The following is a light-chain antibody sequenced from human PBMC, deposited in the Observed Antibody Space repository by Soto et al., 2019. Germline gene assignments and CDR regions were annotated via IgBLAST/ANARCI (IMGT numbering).Light chain of an antibody. CDR3: QQRSNWPIT. Sequence: EIVVTQSPATLSLSPGERATLSCRTRQSVSSYFAWYQQKPGRAPRLLIYDASSRATGIPARFIGSGSGTDFTLTISSLEPEDFAVYYCQQRSNWPITFGQGTRLEIK. J-gene: IGKJ5*01. CDR2: DAS. CDR1: QSVSSY. V-gene: IGKV3-11*01.